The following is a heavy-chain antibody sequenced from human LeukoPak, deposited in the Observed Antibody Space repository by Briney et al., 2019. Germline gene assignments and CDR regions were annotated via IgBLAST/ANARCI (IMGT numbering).Heavy chain of an antibody. J-gene: IGHJ3*02. D-gene: IGHD3-10*01. CDR1: RFTFSTYG. CDR3: AKDGTMVREDYAFDI. CDR2: IRYDGSNK. Sequence: HPGGSLRLSCAASRFTFSTYGMHWVRQAPGKGLEWVAFIRYDGSNKYYADSVKGRFTISRDNSKNTLYLQMNSLRAEDTAVYYCAKDGTMVREDYAFDIWGQGTMVTVSS. V-gene: IGHV3-30*02.